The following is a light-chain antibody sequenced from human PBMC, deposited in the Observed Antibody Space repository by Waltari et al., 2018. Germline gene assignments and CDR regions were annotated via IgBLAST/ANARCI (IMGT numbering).Light chain of an antibody. CDR1: QHVSNH. Sequence: EVLMTQSSATLSVSPGNTATFSSSASQHVSNHLAWYQHKPGQAPRLLISDASTRASGVPARCSGSGSGTEFTLTISSLQSDDAAIYYCQQYNVWPPSTFGQGTKLEIK. CDR2: DAS. J-gene: IGKJ2*02. V-gene: IGKV3-15*01. CDR3: QQYNVWPPST.